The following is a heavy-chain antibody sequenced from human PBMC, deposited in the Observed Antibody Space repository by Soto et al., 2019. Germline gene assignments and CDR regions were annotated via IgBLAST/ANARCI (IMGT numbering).Heavy chain of an antibody. Sequence: GPSVKVSCKASGYTFTGYYMHWVRQAPGQGLEWMGWINPNSGGTNYAQKFQGWVTMTRDTSISTAYMELSRLRSDDTAVYYCARVRTQQLASDAFDIWGQGTMVT. J-gene: IGHJ3*02. V-gene: IGHV1-2*04. CDR3: ARVRTQQLASDAFDI. CDR2: INPNSGGT. CDR1: GYTFTGYY. D-gene: IGHD6-13*01.